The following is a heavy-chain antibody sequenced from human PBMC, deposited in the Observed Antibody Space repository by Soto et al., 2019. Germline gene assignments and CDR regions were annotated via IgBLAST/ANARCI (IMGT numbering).Heavy chain of an antibody. CDR3: ARSRYNDY. D-gene: IGHD1-1*01. J-gene: IGHJ4*02. Sequence: EVQLVESGGGLVQPGGSLRLSCTASGFTFSTYSMNWVRQAPGKGLEWLSYISSSGTSISYRDSVRGRFSISRDNAKKALYLQIDSLGAEGTAVYYCARSRYNDYWGQGTLVTVSS. V-gene: IGHV3-48*01. CDR1: GFTFSTYS. CDR2: ISSSGTSI.